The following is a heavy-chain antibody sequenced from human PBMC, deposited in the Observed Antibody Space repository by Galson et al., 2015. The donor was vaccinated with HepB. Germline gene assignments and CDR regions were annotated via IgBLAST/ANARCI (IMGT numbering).Heavy chain of an antibody. D-gene: IGHD3-16*01. V-gene: IGHV1-2*02. J-gene: IGHJ6*03. CDR2: INPKSGGT. CDR1: GYTFTGYY. CDR3: ARDLNAGISSFWGYHYYYMDV. Sequence: SVKVSCKASGYTFTGYYIHWVRQAPGQGLEWMGWINPKSGGTNYAQKFQGRASMTRDTSISTVYMELSRLKSDDTAVYYCARDLNAGISSFWGYHYYYMDVWGKGTTVTVSS.